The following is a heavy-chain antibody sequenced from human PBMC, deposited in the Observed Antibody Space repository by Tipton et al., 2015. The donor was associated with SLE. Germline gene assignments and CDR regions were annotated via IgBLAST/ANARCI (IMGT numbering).Heavy chain of an antibody. J-gene: IGHJ4*02. Sequence: SLRLSCAASGFTFSSYAMHWVRQAPGKGLEWVSSISSSSSYIYYADSVKGRFTISRDNAKNSLYLQMNSLRAEDTAVYYCARAAKEYYYGSGSYFDYWGQGTLVTVSS. CDR2: ISSSSSYI. CDR1: GFTFSSYA. V-gene: IGHV3-21*01. CDR3: ARAAKEYYYGSGSYFDY. D-gene: IGHD3-10*01.